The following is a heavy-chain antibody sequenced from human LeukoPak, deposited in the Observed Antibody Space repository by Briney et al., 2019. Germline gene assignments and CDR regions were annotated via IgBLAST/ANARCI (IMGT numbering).Heavy chain of an antibody. J-gene: IGHJ4*02. CDR3: ARDPRSGGGYNH. CDR2: IIPILGIA. Sequence: GASVKVPCKSSGGTFSSYAISWVRQAPGQGLEWMGRIIPILGIANYAQKFQGRVTITADKSTSTAYMELSSLRSEDTAVYYCARDPRSGGGYNHWGQGTLVTVSS. CDR1: GGTFSSYA. V-gene: IGHV1-69*04. D-gene: IGHD5-24*01.